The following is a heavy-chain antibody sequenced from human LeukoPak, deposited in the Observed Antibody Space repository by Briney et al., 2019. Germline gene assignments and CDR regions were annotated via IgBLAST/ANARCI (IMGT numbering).Heavy chain of an antibody. V-gene: IGHV3-23*01. CDR1: GFIFSSNA. CDR3: ARGTAYSYYNMDV. CDR2: ISNIGSST. Sequence: GGSLRLSCAASGFIFSSNAMNWVRQAPGKGLEWVSAISNIGSSTYYADSVKGRFTISRDNSKNTLYLQMNSLRAEDTALYYCARGTAYSYYNMDVWGQGTTVTVSS. J-gene: IGHJ6*02.